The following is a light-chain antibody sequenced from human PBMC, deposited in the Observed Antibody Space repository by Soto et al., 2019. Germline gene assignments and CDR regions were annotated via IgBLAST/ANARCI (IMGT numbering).Light chain of an antibody. V-gene: IGKV1-5*03. CDR2: KAS. CDR1: QSISSW. Sequence: DIPMTQSPSTLSASVGDRVTVTCRASQSISSWLAWYQQKAGKAPKLLIYKASALESGVPSRFSGSGAGTEFTLTISSLEPEDFATYYCQHYNTYPWTFGQGTKVEI. CDR3: QHYNTYPWT. J-gene: IGKJ1*01.